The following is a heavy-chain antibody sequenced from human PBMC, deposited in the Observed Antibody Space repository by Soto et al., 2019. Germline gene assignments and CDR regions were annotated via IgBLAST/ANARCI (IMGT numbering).Heavy chain of an antibody. V-gene: IGHV6-1*01. CDR3: ARVPSPPNWFET. J-gene: IGHJ5*02. Sequence: SQPLALPCAISGDSIASNSAAWNGIRQSPSRGLEWLGRTYYRSKWYNDYAVSVKSRITINPDTSKNQFSLQLNSVTPEDTAVYYCARVPSPPNWFETWGQGTLV. CDR1: GDSIASNSAA. CDR2: TYYRSKWYN.